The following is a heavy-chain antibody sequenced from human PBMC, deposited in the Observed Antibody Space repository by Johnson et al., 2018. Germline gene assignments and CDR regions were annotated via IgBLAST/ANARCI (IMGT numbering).Heavy chain of an antibody. J-gene: IGHJ1*01. Sequence: QVQLVESGAEVKKPGSSVKVSCKASGGTFSSYTISWVRQAPGQGLEWMGRIIPIIGIANSAQKFQGRVMIPADKSTGTAYMERSSLRAEETAVYSGARASVVTSEYFQHGGQGTLVTVSS. CDR2: IIPIIGIA. CDR1: GGTFSSYT. V-gene: IGHV1-69*02. CDR3: ARASVVTSEYFQH. D-gene: IGHD2-21*02.